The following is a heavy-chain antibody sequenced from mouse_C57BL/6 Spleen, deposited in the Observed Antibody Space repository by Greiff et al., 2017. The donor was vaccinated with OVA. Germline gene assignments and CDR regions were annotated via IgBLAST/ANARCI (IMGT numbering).Heavy chain of an antibody. CDR2: INPSTGGT. V-gene: IGHV1-42*01. D-gene: IGHD2-2*01. Sequence: EVKLQESGPELVKPGASVKISCKASGYSFTGYYMNWVKQSPEKSLEWIGEINPSTGGTTYNQKFKAKATLTVDKSSSTAYMQLKSLTSEDSAVYYCARGGGYDVEYFDYWGQGTTLTVSS. CDR1: GYSFTGYY. CDR3: ARGGGYDVEYFDY. J-gene: IGHJ2*01.